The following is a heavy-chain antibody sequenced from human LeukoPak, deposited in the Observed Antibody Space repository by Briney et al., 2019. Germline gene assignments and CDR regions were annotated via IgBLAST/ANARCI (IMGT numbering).Heavy chain of an antibody. Sequence: SETLSLTCTVSGASISSYYWSWIRHPPGKGLEEIGYIYYSGSTNYNPSLKSRVTISVDTSKNQFSLRLSSVTAADTAVYYCARHRYYYDSSGYYYQPWGQGTLVTVSS. V-gene: IGHV4-59*01. D-gene: IGHD3-22*01. CDR2: IYYSGST. CDR3: ARHRYYYDSSGYYYQP. J-gene: IGHJ5*02. CDR1: GASISSYY.